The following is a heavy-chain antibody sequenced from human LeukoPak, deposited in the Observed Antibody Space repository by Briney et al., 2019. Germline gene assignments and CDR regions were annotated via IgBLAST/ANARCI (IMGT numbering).Heavy chain of an antibody. V-gene: IGHV1-18*01. D-gene: IGHD2-15*01. CDR2: ISAYNGNT. CDR3: ARVPSGGPFDY. Sequence: ASVKVSCKASGYSFASYGISWVRQAPGQGLEWVGWISAYNGNTNYAQRLQGRVTMTTDTSTSTAYMELRSLTSDDTAVYYCARVPSGGPFDYWGQGTLVTVSS. J-gene: IGHJ4*02. CDR1: GYSFASYG.